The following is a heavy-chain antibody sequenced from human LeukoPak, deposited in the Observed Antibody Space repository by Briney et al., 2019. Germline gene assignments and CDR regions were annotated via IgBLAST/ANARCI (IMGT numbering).Heavy chain of an antibody. CDR2: ISDTGGYT. D-gene: IGHD1-26*01. V-gene: IGHV3-23*01. CDR1: GFTFSSYA. J-gene: IGHJ4*02. CDR3: ASGRGSYSPDY. Sequence: PGESLRLSCVASGFTFSSYATSWVRQAPGKGLEWVSTISDTGGYTYYADSVKGRFTISRDNPKNSLYLQMTSLRADDTAVYYCASGRGSYSPDYWGQGTLVSVSS.